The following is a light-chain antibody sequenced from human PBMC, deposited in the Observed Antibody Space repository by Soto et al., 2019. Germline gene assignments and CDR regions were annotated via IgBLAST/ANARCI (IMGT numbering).Light chain of an antibody. CDR1: QSVSSSF. CDR2: GAS. V-gene: IGKV3-20*01. Sequence: EIVLTQSPGSLSLSPGEGATISCRASQSVSSSFFAWYQQKPSPAPSLLIYGASRMATGVPDRFSGSWSGTDFTLSISRLDPEDFAVYYCQQYESSLTFGQGTKVEIK. J-gene: IGKJ1*01. CDR3: QQYESSLT.